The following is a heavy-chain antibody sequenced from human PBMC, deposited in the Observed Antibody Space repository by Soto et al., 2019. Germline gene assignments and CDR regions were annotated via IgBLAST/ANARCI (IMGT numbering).Heavy chain of an antibody. CDR2: LGPDGRNT. D-gene: IGHD4-17*01. J-gene: IGHJ4*02. Sequence: QLGGSLRLSCVASEFSFSRYAMTWVRQAAGKGLQWVAGLGPDGRNTFYGESVRGRFTISRDNSRNTLYLQVSSLRAEDTAVYFCVKQMTTWTDSFFDFWGQGIRSPSPQ. CDR1: EFSFSRYA. CDR3: VKQMTTWTDSFFDF. V-gene: IGHV3-23*01.